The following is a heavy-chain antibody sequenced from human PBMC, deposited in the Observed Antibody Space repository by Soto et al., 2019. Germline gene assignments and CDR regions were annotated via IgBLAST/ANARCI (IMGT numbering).Heavy chain of an antibody. J-gene: IGHJ4*02. V-gene: IGHV4-39*01. Sequence: PSETLSLTCTVSGGSISSSSYYWGWIRQPPGKGLEWIGSIYYSGSTYYNPSLKSRVTISVDTSKNQFSLKLSSVTAADTAVYYCARTVAGTRGGLDYWGQGALVTVSS. D-gene: IGHD6-19*01. CDR2: IYYSGST. CDR3: ARTVAGTRGGLDY. CDR1: GGSISSSSYY.